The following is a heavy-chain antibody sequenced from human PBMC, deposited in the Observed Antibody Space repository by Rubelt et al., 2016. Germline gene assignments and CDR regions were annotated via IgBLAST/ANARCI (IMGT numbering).Heavy chain of an antibody. D-gene: IGHD4-23*01. J-gene: IGHJ4*02. CDR2: ITHSGNT. Sequence: QVQLQESGPGLVKPSETLSLTCSISGYSISSGYYWGWIRQPPGKGLEWIGEITHSGNTNYNPSLKSRVTISVDTSKNQFSLKLSSVTAADTAVYYCARATTVVTHIAYWGQGTLVTVSS. CDR3: ARATTVVTHIAY. V-gene: IGHV4-38-2*02. CDR1: GYSISSGYY.